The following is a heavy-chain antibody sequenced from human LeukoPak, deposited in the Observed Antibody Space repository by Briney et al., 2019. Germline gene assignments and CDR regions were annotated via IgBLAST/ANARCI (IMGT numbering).Heavy chain of an antibody. CDR2: IIPIFGTA. J-gene: IGHJ4*02. CDR1: GGTFSSYA. D-gene: IGHD5-18*01. Sequence: SVTVSCKASGGTFSSYAISWVRQAPGQGLEWMGRIIPIFGTANYAQKFQGRVTITTDESTSTAYMELGSLRSEDTAVYYCAVWLMDTAMVKDFDYWGQGTLVTVSS. V-gene: IGHV1-69*05. CDR3: AVWLMDTAMVKDFDY.